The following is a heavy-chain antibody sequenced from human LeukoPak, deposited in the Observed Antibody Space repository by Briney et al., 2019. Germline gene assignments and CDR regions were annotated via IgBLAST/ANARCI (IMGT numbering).Heavy chain of an antibody. CDR3: ARGAIPYGYSGYDYHDY. Sequence: GRSLRLSCAASGFTFSSYAMHWVRQAPGKGLEWVAVISYGGSNKYYADSVKGRFTISRDNSKNTLSLQMNSLRAEDTAVYYCARGAIPYGYSGYDYHDYWGQGTLVTVSS. CDR2: ISYGGSNK. J-gene: IGHJ4*02. V-gene: IGHV3-30*01. CDR1: GFTFSSYA. D-gene: IGHD5-12*01.